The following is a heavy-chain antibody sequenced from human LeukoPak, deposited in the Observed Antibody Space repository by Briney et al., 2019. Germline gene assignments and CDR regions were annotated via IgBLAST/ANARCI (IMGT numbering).Heavy chain of an antibody. CDR1: GFAFSSYG. J-gene: IGHJ4*02. V-gene: IGHV3-23*01. CDR3: ARSGYSSGGGDY. D-gene: IGHD6-19*01. Sequence: PGGSLRLSCAASGFAFSSYGMTWVRQAPGKGLEWVSAISGSGGSTYYADSVKGRFTISRDNAKNSLYLQMNSLRAEDTAVYYCARSGYSSGGGDYWGQGTLVTVSS. CDR2: ISGSGGST.